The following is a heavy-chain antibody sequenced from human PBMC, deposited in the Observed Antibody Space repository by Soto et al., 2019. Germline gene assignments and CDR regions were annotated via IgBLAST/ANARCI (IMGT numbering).Heavy chain of an antibody. CDR2: ISSNGGST. Sequence: AGGSLRLSCSASGFTFSSYAMHWVRQAPGKGLEYVSAISSNGGSTYYADSAKGRFTISRDNSKNTLYLQMSSLRAEDTAVYYCVTMYSSSWDYYYYGMDVWGQGTTVTVSS. J-gene: IGHJ6*02. CDR3: VTMYSSSWDYYYYGMDV. CDR1: GFTFSSYA. D-gene: IGHD6-13*01. V-gene: IGHV3-64D*06.